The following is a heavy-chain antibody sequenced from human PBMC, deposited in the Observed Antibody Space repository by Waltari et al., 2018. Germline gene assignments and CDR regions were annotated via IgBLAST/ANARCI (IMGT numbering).Heavy chain of an antibody. D-gene: IGHD1-26*01. V-gene: IGHV1-8*01. Sequence: QVQLVQSGAEVKKPGASVKVSCTASGYTFTRYDINWVRQAIGQGLEWMGWRKPNNGNTSYAQKSQSRVTMTRNTSISTDYMELSSLRSEDTAVDYCARGREWELLEYWGQGTLVTVSS. CDR1: GYTFTRYD. CDR2: RKPNNGNT. CDR3: ARGREWELLEY. J-gene: IGHJ4*02.